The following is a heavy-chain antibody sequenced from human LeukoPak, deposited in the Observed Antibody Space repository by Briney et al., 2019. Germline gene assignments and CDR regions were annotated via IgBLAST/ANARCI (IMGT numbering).Heavy chain of an antibody. CDR2: ISSSSSYI. J-gene: IGHJ3*02. D-gene: IGHD3-3*01. CDR3: ARDFGVVTSSAFDI. CDR1: GFTFSSYS. V-gene: IGHV3-21*01. Sequence: GGSLRLSCAASGFTFSSYSMNWVRQAPGKGLEWVSSISSSSSYIYYADSVKGRFIISRDNAKNSLYLQMNSLRAEDTAVYYCARDFGVVTSSAFDIWGQGTMVTVSS.